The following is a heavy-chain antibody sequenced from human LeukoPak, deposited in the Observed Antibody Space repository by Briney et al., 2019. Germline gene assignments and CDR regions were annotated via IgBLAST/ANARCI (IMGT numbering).Heavy chain of an antibody. CDR1: GYTFTDYY. V-gene: IGHV1-2*02. D-gene: IGHD6-13*01. J-gene: IGHJ3*02. Sequence: ASVKVSCKASGYTFTDYYMHWVRQAPGQGLEWMGWINPNSGGTNYAQKFQGGVTMTGDTSISTAYMELSRLKSDDTAVYYCARGSRFSAAGKAASDIWGQGTMVTVS. CDR2: INPNSGGT. CDR3: ARGSRFSAAGKAASDI.